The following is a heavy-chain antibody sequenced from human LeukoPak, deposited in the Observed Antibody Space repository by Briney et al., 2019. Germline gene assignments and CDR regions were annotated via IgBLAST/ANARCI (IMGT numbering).Heavy chain of an antibody. CDR3: AREDGYCSGGNCYSYFDS. D-gene: IGHD2-15*01. CDR1: GFTFSHFW. Sequence: GGSLRLPCAASGFTFSHFWMSWVRQAPGKGLEWVAYIKKTGSETYYVDSVKGRFTITRDNTRNSLFLQMYSLRAEDTAVYFCAREDGYCSGGNCYSYFDSWGQGTLVTVSS. V-gene: IGHV3-7*01. J-gene: IGHJ4*02. CDR2: IKKTGSET.